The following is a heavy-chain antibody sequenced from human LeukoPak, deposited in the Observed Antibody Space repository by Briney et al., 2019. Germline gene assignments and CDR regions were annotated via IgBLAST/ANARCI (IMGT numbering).Heavy chain of an antibody. CDR2: ISGSGGGT. Sequence: GGSLRLSCAASGFTFSTYAVNWVRQAPGKGLEWVSAISGSGGGTYYADSVKGRFTISRDNSKNTLYLQMNSLRAEDTAVYYCAKLKGYLDAFDIRGQGTMVTVSS. D-gene: IGHD5-12*01. V-gene: IGHV3-23*01. CDR1: GFTFSTYA. J-gene: IGHJ3*02. CDR3: AKLKGYLDAFDI.